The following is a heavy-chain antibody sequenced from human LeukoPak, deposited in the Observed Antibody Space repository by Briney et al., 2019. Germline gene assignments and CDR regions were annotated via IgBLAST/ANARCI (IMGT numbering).Heavy chain of an antibody. V-gene: IGHV3-49*03. D-gene: IGHD6-19*01. Sequence: PGRSLRLSCTASGFTFGDYLMSWFRQAPGKGLEWIGFISGGTTEYAASVKGGFTISRDDSTSIAYLQMNSLTTEDTAVYYCSRGSGWLSVYWGQGTLVTVSS. CDR2: ISGGTT. J-gene: IGHJ4*02. CDR1: GFTFGDYL. CDR3: SRGSGWLSVY.